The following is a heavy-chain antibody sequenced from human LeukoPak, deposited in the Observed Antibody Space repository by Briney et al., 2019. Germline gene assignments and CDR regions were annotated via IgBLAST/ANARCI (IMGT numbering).Heavy chain of an antibody. CDR2: IIPIFGTA. Sequence: SVKVSCKASGGTFSSYAISWVRQAPGQGLEWMGGIIPIFGTANYAQKFKGRVTITTDESTSTAYMELSSLRSEDTAVYYCAREGLGYCSGGSCYSLVSSRAFDIWGQGTMVTASS. V-gene: IGHV1-69*05. D-gene: IGHD2-15*01. J-gene: IGHJ3*02. CDR1: GGTFSSYA. CDR3: AREGLGYCSGGSCYSLVSSRAFDI.